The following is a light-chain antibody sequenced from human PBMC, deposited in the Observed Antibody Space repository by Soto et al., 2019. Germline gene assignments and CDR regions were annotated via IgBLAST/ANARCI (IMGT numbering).Light chain of an antibody. CDR2: GAS. V-gene: IGKV3-15*01. Sequence: EIVMTQSPSTLSVSPGERATLSCRASQSVSSNLAWYQHKPGQAPRLLIYGASTRATGIPARFSGSGSGTENPLTISSRQAEDFAVYYCQQYNNWPQTFGQGTKVEIK. J-gene: IGKJ1*01. CDR1: QSVSSN. CDR3: QQYNNWPQT.